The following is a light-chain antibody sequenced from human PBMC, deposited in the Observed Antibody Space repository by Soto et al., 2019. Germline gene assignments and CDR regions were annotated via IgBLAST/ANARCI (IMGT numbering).Light chain of an antibody. CDR2: DAS. V-gene: IGKV3-11*01. Sequence: EIVFTQSPATLSLSPGERATLSCSASQSVSSDLAWYQKKPGQAPRLLIYDASNRATGIPARFSGSGSGTDFTLTISSLEPEDFAVYYCQQRSNWPPRFTFGPGTKVDIK. CDR3: QQRSNWPPRFT. J-gene: IGKJ3*01. CDR1: QSVSSD.